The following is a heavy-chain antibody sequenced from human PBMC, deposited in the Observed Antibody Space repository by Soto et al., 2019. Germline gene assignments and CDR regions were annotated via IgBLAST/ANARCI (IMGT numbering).Heavy chain of an antibody. CDR1: GGSISSYY. CDR2: IYYSGST. CDR3: ARGSPYSSSWGPYFDY. V-gene: IGHV4-59*01. J-gene: IGHJ4*02. D-gene: IGHD6-13*01. Sequence: SETLSLTCTVSGGSISSYYWSWIRQPTGKGLEWIGYIYYSGSTNYNPSLKSRVTISVDTSKNQFSLKLSSVTAADTAVYYCARGSPYSSSWGPYFDYWGQGTLVTVSS.